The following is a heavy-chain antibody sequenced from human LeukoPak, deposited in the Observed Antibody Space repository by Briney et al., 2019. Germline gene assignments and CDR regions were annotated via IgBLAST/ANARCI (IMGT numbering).Heavy chain of an antibody. Sequence: SVKVSCKASGGTFSSYAISWVRQAPGQGLEWMGRIIPIFGTANYAQKFQGRVTITTDESTSTAYMELSSLRSEDTAVYYCAGLSTPGYSYGPLDYWGQGTLVTVSS. CDR2: IIPIFGTA. CDR1: GGTFSSYA. V-gene: IGHV1-69*05. CDR3: AGLSTPGYSYGPLDY. J-gene: IGHJ4*02. D-gene: IGHD5-18*01.